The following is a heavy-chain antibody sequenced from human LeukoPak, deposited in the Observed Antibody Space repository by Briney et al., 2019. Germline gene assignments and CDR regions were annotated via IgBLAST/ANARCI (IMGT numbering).Heavy chain of an antibody. J-gene: IGHJ4*02. CDR2: IIPIFGTA. V-gene: IGHV1-69*13. CDR1: GGTFSSYA. Sequence: SVKVSCKASGGTFSSYAISWVRQAPGQGLEWIGGIIPIFGTANYAQKFQGRVTITADESTSTAYMELSSLRAEDTAVYYCAKGLLRTYFPDTRGHTRETPNYFDSWGQGTLVTVSS. D-gene: IGHD3-22*01. CDR3: AKGLLRTYFPDTRGHTRETPNYFDS.